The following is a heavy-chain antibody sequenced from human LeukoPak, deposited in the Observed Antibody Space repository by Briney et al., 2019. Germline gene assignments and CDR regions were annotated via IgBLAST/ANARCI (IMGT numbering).Heavy chain of an antibody. CDR3: ARFRITVDSFDY. Sequence: SETLSLTCTVSGGSISSYYWSWIRQPPGKGLEWIGYIYYSGSTNDNPSLKSRVTISVDTSKNQFSLKLSSVTAADTAVYYCARFRITVDSFDYWGQGTLVTVSS. D-gene: IGHD3-10*01. J-gene: IGHJ4*02. V-gene: IGHV4-59*08. CDR2: IYYSGST. CDR1: GGSISSYY.